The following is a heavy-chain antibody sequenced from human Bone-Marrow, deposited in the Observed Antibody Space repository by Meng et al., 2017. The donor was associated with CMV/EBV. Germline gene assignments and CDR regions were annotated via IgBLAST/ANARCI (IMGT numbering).Heavy chain of an antibody. CDR3: AKGFT. Sequence: GGSLRLSCEASGFRFPTYGMHWFRQAPGKGLEWVAFIRHDSFNKYYADSVKGRFTISRDNSKNTLYLQMNSLRAEDTAVYYCAKGFTWGQGTLVTVSS. V-gene: IGHV3-30*02. CDR2: IRHDSFNK. J-gene: IGHJ5*02. CDR1: GFRFPTYG.